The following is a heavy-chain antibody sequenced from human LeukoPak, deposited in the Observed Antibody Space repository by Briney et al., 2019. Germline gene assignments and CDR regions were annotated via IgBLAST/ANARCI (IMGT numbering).Heavy chain of an antibody. D-gene: IGHD4/OR15-4a*01. V-gene: IGHV3-30-3*01. CDR1: GFTFSSST. CDR2: ISYDGSNK. J-gene: IGHJ3*01. CDR3: ATDIGLYAFDV. Sequence: GGSLRLSCAASGFTFSSSTMHWVRQAPGKGLEWVAVISYDGSNKYYADSVKGRFTISRDNSKNTLYLQMNSLRAEDTAVYYCATDIGLYAFDVWGQGTMVTVSS.